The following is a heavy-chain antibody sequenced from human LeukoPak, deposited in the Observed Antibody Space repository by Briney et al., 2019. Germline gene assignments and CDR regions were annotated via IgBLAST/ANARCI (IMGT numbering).Heavy chain of an antibody. Sequence: GGSLRLSCAASGFTFSSYAMSWVRQAPGKGLEWVSAISGSGGSTYYADSVEGRFTSSRDNSKNTLYLQMNSLRAEDTAVYYCAKDEYEQQLAHDAFDIWGQGTMVTVSS. CDR2: ISGSGGST. V-gene: IGHV3-23*01. CDR3: AKDEYEQQLAHDAFDI. D-gene: IGHD6-13*01. CDR1: GFTFSSYA. J-gene: IGHJ3*02.